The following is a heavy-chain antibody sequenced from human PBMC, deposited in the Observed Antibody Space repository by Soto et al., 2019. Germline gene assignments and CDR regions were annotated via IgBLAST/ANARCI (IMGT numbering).Heavy chain of an antibody. J-gene: IGHJ3*02. CDR3: ASEGQIGNHDAFDI. Sequence: EVQVVESGGGLVQPGGSLRLSCAASGFPFSNYEMNWVRQAPGKGLEWLSYISSSGSHISYAYSVKGRFTISRDNAENSLFLQMNSMRAEDTAIYYCASEGQIGNHDAFDIWGRGTLVTVSS. V-gene: IGHV3-48*03. D-gene: IGHD3-10*01. CDR2: ISSSGSHI. CDR1: GFPFSNYE.